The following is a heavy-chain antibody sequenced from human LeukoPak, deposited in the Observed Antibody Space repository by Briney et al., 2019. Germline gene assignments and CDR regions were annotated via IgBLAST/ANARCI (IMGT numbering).Heavy chain of an antibody. J-gene: IGHJ6*03. V-gene: IGHV4-34*01. CDR1: GGSFSGYY. Sequence: SETLSLTCAVYGGSFSGYYWSWIRQPPGKGLEWIGEINHSGSTNYNPSLKSRVTISVDTSKNQFSLKLSSVTAADTAVYYCARGPRYYYDSSGYYYYYYYMDAWGKGTTVTVSS. D-gene: IGHD3-22*01. CDR3: ARGPRYYYDSSGYYYYYYYMDA. CDR2: INHSGST.